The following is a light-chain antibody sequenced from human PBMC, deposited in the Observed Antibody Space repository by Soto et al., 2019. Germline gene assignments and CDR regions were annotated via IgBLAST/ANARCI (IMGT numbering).Light chain of an antibody. CDR2: GAS. CDR3: QHYGRAPWT. J-gene: IGKJ1*01. CDR1: QSVSSSY. V-gene: IGKV3-20*01. Sequence: EIVLTQSPGTLSLSPGERATLSCRASQSVSSSYLAWYQQKPVQAPRLLIYGASSRATGIPDRFSGSGSGTDLTLTISRLEPEDIALYYCQHYGRAPWTFGQGTKVEIK.